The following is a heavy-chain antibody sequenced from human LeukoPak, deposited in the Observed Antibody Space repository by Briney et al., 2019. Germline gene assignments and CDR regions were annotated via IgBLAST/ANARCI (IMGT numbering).Heavy chain of an antibody. CDR3: AKDLGYYYSSGYSDY. CDR2: ISYDGSNK. J-gene: IGHJ4*02. V-gene: IGHV3-30*18. CDR1: GFTFSSYG. Sequence: PGGSLRLSCAASGFTFSSYGMHWVRQAPRKGLEWVAVISYDGSNKYYADSVKGRFTISRDNSKNTLYLQMNSLRAEDTAVYYCAKDLGYYYSSGYSDYWGQGTLVTVSA. D-gene: IGHD3-22*01.